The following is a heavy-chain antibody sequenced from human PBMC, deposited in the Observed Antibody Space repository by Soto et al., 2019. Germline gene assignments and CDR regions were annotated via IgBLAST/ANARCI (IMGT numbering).Heavy chain of an antibody. CDR3: ARVGGSGWNFDS. Sequence: PSETLSLTCTVSGGSISSGDYYWGGIRQPPGKGLESIANIHYDGNTYYNPSLKSRVTMSVDTSKNQFSLKLNSMTAADTAIYYCARVGGSGWNFDSWGQGILVTVSS. J-gene: IGHJ4*02. D-gene: IGHD6-19*01. CDR1: GGSISSGDYY. V-gene: IGHV4-39*01. CDR2: IHYDGNT.